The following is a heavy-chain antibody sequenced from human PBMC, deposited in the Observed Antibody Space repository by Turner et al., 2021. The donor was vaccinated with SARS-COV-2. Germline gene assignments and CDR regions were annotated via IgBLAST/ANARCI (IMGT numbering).Heavy chain of an antibody. CDR3: ARGPSYGDYEY. V-gene: IGHV1-18*01. Sequence: QVQLVQSGAEVRKPGASVMVSCKASGYTFTSYGLSWVRQAPGQGLEWLGWIRAYNGYTNFAQKFQGRVTMTTDTSTRTASLELRSLTSDDTAVYYCARGPSYGDYEYWGQGTLITVSS. CDR2: IRAYNGYT. CDR1: GYTFTSYG. J-gene: IGHJ4*02. D-gene: IGHD4-17*01.